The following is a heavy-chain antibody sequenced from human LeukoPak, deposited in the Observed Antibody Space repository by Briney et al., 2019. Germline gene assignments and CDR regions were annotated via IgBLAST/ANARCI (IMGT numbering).Heavy chain of an antibody. D-gene: IGHD6-13*01. CDR2: IWYDGSNK. CDR1: GFTFSSYG. V-gene: IGHV3-33*01. Sequence: PGRSLRLSCAASGFTFSSYGMHWVRQAPGKGLGWVSIIWYDGSNKYYADSVKGRFTISRDDSKNTVYLQMNSLRVEDTAVYYCAAASGYSYFEHWGQGTLVIVSS. CDR3: AAASGYSYFEH. J-gene: IGHJ1*01.